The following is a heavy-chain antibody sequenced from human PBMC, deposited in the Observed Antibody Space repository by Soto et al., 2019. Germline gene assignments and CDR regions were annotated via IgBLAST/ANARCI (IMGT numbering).Heavy chain of an antibody. J-gene: IGHJ4*02. CDR2: INHSGST. Sequence: QVQLQQWGAGLLKPSETLSLTCAVYGGSFSGYYWSWIRQPPGKGLEWIGEINHSGSTNYNPSLKSRVTISVDTTKNQFSLKRRSVTAADTAVYSCAREGSFGLSGYWGQGTLVTVSS. V-gene: IGHV4-34*01. D-gene: IGHD3-10*01. CDR3: AREGSFGLSGY. CDR1: GGSFSGYY.